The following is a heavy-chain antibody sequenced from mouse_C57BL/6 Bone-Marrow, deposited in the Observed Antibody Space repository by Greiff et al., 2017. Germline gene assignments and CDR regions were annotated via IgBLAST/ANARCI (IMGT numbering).Heavy chain of an antibody. J-gene: IGHJ1*03. CDR1: GYTFTSYG. V-gene: IGHV1-81*01. Sequence: VQLQQSGAELARPGASVKLSCKASGYTFTSYGISWVKQRTGQGLEWIGEIYPRSGNTYYNEKFKGKATLTADKSSSTAYMELRSLTSEDFAVYFCARGGYDDGSSYLYFDVWGTGTTVTVSS. CDR2: IYPRSGNT. CDR3: ARGGYDDGSSYLYFDV. D-gene: IGHD1-1*01.